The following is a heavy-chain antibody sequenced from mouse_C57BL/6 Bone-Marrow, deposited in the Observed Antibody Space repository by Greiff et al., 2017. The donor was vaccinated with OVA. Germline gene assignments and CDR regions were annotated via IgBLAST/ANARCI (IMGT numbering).Heavy chain of an antibody. CDR2: IRLKSDNYAT. D-gene: IGHD2-4*01. V-gene: IGHV6-3*01. Sequence: EVKVEESGGGLVQPGGSLKLSCVASGFTFSNYWMNWVRQSPEKGLEWVAQIRLKSDNYATHYAESVKGRFTISRDDSKSSVYLQMNNLRAEDTGIYYCTEYYDYYWGQGTTLTVSS. CDR1: GFTFSNYW. J-gene: IGHJ2*01. CDR3: TEYYDYY.